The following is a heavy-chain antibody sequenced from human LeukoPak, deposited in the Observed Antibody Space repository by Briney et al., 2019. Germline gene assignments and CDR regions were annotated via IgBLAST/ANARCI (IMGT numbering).Heavy chain of an antibody. CDR2: ISGYNVHT. Sequence: ASVKVSCKASGYTFTSYDINWVRQAPGQGLEWMGWISGYNVHTEYSQKFQGRVTLTKDTSTATVYMELRSLTSDDTAVYYCAKDRSGSYLGDFDSWGQGTLVTVSS. V-gene: IGHV1-18*01. CDR1: GYTFTSYD. D-gene: IGHD6-19*01. J-gene: IGHJ4*02. CDR3: AKDRSGSYLGDFDS.